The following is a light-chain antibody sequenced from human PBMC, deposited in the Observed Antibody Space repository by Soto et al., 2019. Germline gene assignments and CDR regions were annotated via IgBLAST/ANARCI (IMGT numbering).Light chain of an antibody. Sequence: DIQMTQSPSTLSASVGDRVTITCRASQSISSWLAWYQQRPGKAPTLLIYKASSLQSGVPSRFSGSGSGTEFTLTITSLQPDAFATYYCQQYNNYWTFGQGTKVENK. CDR3: QQYNNYWT. V-gene: IGKV1-5*03. CDR2: KAS. CDR1: QSISSW. J-gene: IGKJ1*01.